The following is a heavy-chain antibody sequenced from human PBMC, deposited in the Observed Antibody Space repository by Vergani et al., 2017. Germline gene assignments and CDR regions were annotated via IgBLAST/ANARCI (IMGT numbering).Heavy chain of an antibody. Sequence: EVQLVESGGGLVQPGRSLRLSCAASGFTFDDYAMHWVRQAPGKGLEWVSGISWNSGSIGYADSVKGRFTISRDNAKNSLYLQMNSLRAEDTALYYCAKEEGSLRYSSSNWFDPWGQGTLVTVSS. V-gene: IGHV3-9*01. CDR3: AKEEGSLRYSSSNWFDP. D-gene: IGHD6-19*01. CDR1: GFTFDDYA. CDR2: ISWNSGSI. J-gene: IGHJ5*02.